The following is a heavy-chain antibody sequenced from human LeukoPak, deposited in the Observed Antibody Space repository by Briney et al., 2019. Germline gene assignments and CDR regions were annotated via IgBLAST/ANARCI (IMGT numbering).Heavy chain of an antibody. CDR2: IYSGGST. J-gene: IGHJ4*02. Sequence: WGSLRLSCAASGFTVSSNYMSWVRQAPGKGLEWVSVIYSGGSTYYADSVKGRFTISRDNAKNSLYLQMNSLRAEDTAVYYCASGYSSSWYAWDYWGQGTLVTVSS. CDR3: ASGYSSSWYAWDY. CDR1: GFTVSSNY. V-gene: IGHV3-53*01. D-gene: IGHD6-13*01.